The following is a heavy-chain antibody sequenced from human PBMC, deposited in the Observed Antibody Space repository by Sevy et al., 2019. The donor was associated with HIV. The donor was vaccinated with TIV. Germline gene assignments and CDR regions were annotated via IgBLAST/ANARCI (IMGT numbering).Heavy chain of an antibody. J-gene: IGHJ6*03. D-gene: IGHD3-10*01. Sequence: SETLSLTCGVFGGPFIDRYFTWIRQPPGKGLEWIGEITDRGTTTYNTSVKSRVTISINTSRKQFSLKLNSLTAADTAVYYCATSMIRGVNYHHYDIDVWAKGTTVTVSS. V-gene: IGHV4-34*01. CDR3: ATSMIRGVNYHHYDIDV. CDR2: ITDRGTT. CDR1: GGPFIDRY.